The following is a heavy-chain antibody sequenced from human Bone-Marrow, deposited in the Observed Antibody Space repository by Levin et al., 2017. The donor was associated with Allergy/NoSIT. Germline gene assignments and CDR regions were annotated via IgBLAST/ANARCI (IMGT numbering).Heavy chain of an antibody. CDR2: INQSGST. CDR1: GGSFSDYY. Sequence: PSETLSLTCAVYGGSFSDYYWNWIRQPPGEGLEWIGEINQSGSTNYNPSLKSRVTMSVDTPKNQFSLKLNSVTAADTAVYYCARGDDSSGWRGWFDPWGQGTLVTVSS. CDR3: ARGDDSSGWRGWFDP. J-gene: IGHJ5*02. V-gene: IGHV4-34*01. D-gene: IGHD6-19*01.